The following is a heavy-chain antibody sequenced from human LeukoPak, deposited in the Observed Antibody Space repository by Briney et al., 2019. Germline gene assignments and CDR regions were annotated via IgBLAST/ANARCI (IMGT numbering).Heavy chain of an antibody. CDR2: IYHSGST. D-gene: IGHD6-6*01. CDR1: GGSFSGYY. V-gene: IGHV4-34*01. Sequence: SETLSLTCAVYGGSFSGYYWSWIRQPPGKGLEWIGEIYHSGSTNYNPSLKSRVTISADTAKNQFSLRLSSVTAADTAVYYCATTRNSLAYNWFDPWGQGTLVTVSS. CDR3: ATTRNSLAYNWFDP. J-gene: IGHJ5*02.